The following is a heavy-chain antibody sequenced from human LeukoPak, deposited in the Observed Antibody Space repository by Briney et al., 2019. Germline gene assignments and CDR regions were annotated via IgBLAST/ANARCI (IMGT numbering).Heavy chain of an antibody. CDR1: GGSFSGYY. CDR2: INHSGST. CDR3: VGENIAPDCTKTTYYHYYHMDV. D-gene: IGHD2-21*01. J-gene: IGHJ6*03. Sequence: SETLSLTCAVYGGSFSGYYWSWIRQPPGKGLEWIGEINHSGSTNYNPSLKSRVTISVDTYKNQFSLKLSSVTAADTADYYCVGENIAPDCTKTTYYHYYHMDVWGEGTTVTVSS. V-gene: IGHV4-34*01.